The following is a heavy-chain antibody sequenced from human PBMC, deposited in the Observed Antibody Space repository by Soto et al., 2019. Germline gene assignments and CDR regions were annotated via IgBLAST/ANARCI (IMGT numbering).Heavy chain of an antibody. CDR2: IIPIFGTA. D-gene: IGHD4-17*01. V-gene: IGHV1-69*01. Sequence: QVQLVQPGAEVKKPGSSVKVSCKASGGTFSSYAISWVRQAPGQGLEWMGGIIPIFGTANYAQKFQGRVTITADESTSTAYMELSSLRSEDTAVYYCARDKPDGDYTGDFQHWGQGTLVTVSS. J-gene: IGHJ1*01. CDR3: ARDKPDGDYTGDFQH. CDR1: GGTFSSYA.